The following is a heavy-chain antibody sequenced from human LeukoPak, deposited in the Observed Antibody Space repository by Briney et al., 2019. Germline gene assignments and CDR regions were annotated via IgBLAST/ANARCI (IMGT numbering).Heavy chain of an antibody. CDR1: GFTFSSYS. V-gene: IGHV3-21*01. CDR3: ARQGYSSSWYPHEVDY. J-gene: IGHJ4*02. Sequence: GGSLRLSCAASGFTFSSYSMNWVRQAPGKGLEWVSSITRSNYIYYADSVKGRFTISRDNAKNSLYLQMNSLRAEDTAVYYCARQGYSSSWYPHEVDYWGQGTLVTVSS. D-gene: IGHD6-13*01. CDR2: ITRSNYI.